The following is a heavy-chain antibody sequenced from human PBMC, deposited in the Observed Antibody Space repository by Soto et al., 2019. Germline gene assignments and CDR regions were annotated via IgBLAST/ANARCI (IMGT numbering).Heavy chain of an antibody. J-gene: IGHJ5*02. D-gene: IGHD6-6*01. Sequence: PSETLSLTCAVSGDSINSSNWCICVRQSPGKGLEWIGEVYRTGSANYNPSLKSRVTISIDTSKNQFSLKMTSVTAADTAIYYCGREVAARPNWFDPWGQGTLVTVSS. CDR1: GDSINSSNW. V-gene: IGHV4-4*02. CDR2: VYRTGSA. CDR3: GREVAARPNWFDP.